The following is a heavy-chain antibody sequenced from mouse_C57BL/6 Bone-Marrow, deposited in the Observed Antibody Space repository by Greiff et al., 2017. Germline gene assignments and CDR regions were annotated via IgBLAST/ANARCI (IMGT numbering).Heavy chain of an antibody. D-gene: IGHD2-4*01. Sequence: QVQLQQSGPELVKPGASVKISCKASGYTFTDYYLNWVKQRPGQGLEWIGWIYPGSGNTKYNEKFKGKATLTVDTSSSTAYMQLSSLTSEDSAVYFCAREGAIYYDYHCYFDVWGTGTTVTVSS. CDR1: GYTFTDYY. V-gene: IGHV1-84*01. CDR3: AREGAIYYDYHCYFDV. CDR2: IYPGSGNT. J-gene: IGHJ1*03.